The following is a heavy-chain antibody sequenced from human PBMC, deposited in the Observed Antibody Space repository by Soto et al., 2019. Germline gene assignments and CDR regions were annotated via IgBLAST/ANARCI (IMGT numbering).Heavy chain of an antibody. CDR1: GITISNYP. Sequence: EVRLVESGGGLVQPGGSLRLSCAASGITISNYPMSWVRQAPGKGLDWVSGISGSGDTTYYADSAKGRFTISKDISKNSLFLQLDSLRVEDSAFYFCLKDDGGYPSTAPHWGQGTLVTVSP. CDR2: ISGSGDTT. CDR3: LKDDGGYPSTAPH. D-gene: IGHD4-17*01. V-gene: IGHV3-23*04. J-gene: IGHJ4*02.